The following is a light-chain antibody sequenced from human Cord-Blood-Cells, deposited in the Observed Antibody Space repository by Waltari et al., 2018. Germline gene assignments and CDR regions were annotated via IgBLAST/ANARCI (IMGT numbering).Light chain of an antibody. Sequence: SYELTQPSSVSVSPGQSARITCAGAVLATHNARWFQTKPGQDTLLVIYKASERPSGSPERFSGSSSGTTVTLTISGAQVEDEADYYCYAAADNNVVFGGGTKLTVL. J-gene: IGLJ2*01. CDR1: VLATHN. CDR2: KAS. CDR3: YAAADNNVV. V-gene: IGLV3-27*01.